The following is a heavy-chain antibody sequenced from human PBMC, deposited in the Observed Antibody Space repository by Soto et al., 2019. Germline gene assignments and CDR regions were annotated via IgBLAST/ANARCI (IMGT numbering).Heavy chain of an antibody. CDR1: GFTFSNSV. Sequence: EVQLLESGGDLVQPGGSLRLSCAASGFTFSNSVMTWVRQAPGKGLDWVSTITDSGGDAKYADSVRGRFAISRDNSKKTLYLQMSSLTAEDSATYSCARGSTDSYQGSRIFDFWGRGTMVTVSS. J-gene: IGHJ4*02. D-gene: IGHD3-10*01. V-gene: IGHV3-23*01. CDR3: ARGSTDSYQGSRIFDF. CDR2: ITDSGGDA.